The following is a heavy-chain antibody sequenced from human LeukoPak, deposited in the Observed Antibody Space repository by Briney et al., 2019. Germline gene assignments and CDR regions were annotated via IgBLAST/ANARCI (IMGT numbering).Heavy chain of an antibody. CDR2: ISWNSGSI. CDR3: AKSNRGGYPPQDAFDI. D-gene: IGHD5-12*01. Sequence: GGSLRLSCAASGFTFDDYAMLWVRPAPGKGLEWVSGISWNSGSIGYADSVKGRFTISRDNDKHSLYLQMNSLRAEDTALYYCAKSNRGGYPPQDAFDIWGQGTMVTVSS. V-gene: IGHV3-9*01. J-gene: IGHJ3*02. CDR1: GFTFDDYA.